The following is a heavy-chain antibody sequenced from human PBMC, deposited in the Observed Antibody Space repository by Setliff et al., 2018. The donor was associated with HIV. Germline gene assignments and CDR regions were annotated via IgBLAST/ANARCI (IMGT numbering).Heavy chain of an antibody. CDR1: GYTFTSYG. CDR3: ARGPPIVVVPAALLTFDY. J-gene: IGHJ4*02. D-gene: IGHD2-2*01. CDR2: ISAYDGNT. V-gene: IGHV1-18*01. Sequence: RASVKVSCKASGYTFTSYGISWVRQAPGQGLEWMGWISAYDGNTDQAQKLQGRVTMTTDTSTSTAYMELRSLRSDDTAVYYCARGPPIVVVPAALLTFDYWGQGTLVTVSS.